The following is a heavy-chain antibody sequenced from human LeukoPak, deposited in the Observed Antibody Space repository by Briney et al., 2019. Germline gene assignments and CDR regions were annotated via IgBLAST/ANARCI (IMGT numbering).Heavy chain of an antibody. Sequence: PSDTQSLTCAVYGGSFNGYYWSWIRKPPGKGLEWIGEINHSGSTNYNPSLKSRLTISVDTSKNQFSLKLSSVTAADTAVYYCASSTIQLWLGHYYYMDVWGKGTTVTVSS. CDR1: GGSFNGYY. V-gene: IGHV4-34*01. J-gene: IGHJ6*03. D-gene: IGHD5-18*01. CDR2: INHSGST. CDR3: ASSTIQLWLGHYYYMDV.